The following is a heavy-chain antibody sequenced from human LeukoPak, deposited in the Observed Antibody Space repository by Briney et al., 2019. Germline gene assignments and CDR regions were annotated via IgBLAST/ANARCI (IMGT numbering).Heavy chain of an antibody. Sequence: SQTLSLTCAISGDSVSRTDGGWNWIRQSPSRGLEWLGRTYYRSKWYYDDALSVESRISIKPDTSKNQLTLQLNSVTPEDTALYFCARGGLVRGSINSFIAFDVWGQGIMVTDSS. V-gene: IGHV6-1*01. CDR3: ARGGLVRGSINSFIAFDV. CDR2: TYYRSKWYY. CDR1: GDSVSRTDGG. D-gene: IGHD3-10*01. J-gene: IGHJ3*01.